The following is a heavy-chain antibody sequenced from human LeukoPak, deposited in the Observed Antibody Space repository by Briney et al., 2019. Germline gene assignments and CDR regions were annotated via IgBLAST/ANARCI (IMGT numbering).Heavy chain of an antibody. CDR2: ITWNSDSI. CDR3: ARGPPWYFDL. CDR1: GFTFDDYA. Sequence: GRSLRLSCAASGFTFDDYAMHWVRQAPGKGLEWVSGITWNSDSIDYADSVKGRFTISRDNAKNTLYLQMNSLTAEDTAVYYCARGPPWYFDLWGRGTLVTVSS. V-gene: IGHV3-9*01. D-gene: IGHD6-25*01. J-gene: IGHJ2*01.